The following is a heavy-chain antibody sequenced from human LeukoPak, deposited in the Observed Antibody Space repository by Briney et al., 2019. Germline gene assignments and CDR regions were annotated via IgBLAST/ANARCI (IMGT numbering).Heavy chain of an antibody. D-gene: IGHD4-17*01. Sequence: GGSLRLSCAASGFTVGSIYMTWVRQAPGKGLEWVSVIYSGGNTYYADSVKGRFTISRDNSKNTVYLQTNSLRAEDTAVYYCAAYGQDAFDIWGQGTMVTVSS. CDR2: IYSGGNT. CDR1: GFTVGSIY. J-gene: IGHJ3*02. V-gene: IGHV3-53*01. CDR3: AAYGQDAFDI.